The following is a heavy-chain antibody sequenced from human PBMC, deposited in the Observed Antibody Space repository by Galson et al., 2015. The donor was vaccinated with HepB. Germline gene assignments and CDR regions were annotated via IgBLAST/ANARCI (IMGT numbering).Heavy chain of an antibody. CDR3: AKVFPEKTDGWSLHAPYYFDS. Sequence: SLRLSCAASGFTFSYYAMAWVRQAPGKGLEWISAITPSGDNTYSADSMKGRFFISRDNSQNTLFLQMNSLRADDTAIYFCAKVFPEKTDGWSLHAPYYFDSLGQGTRVTVSS. D-gene: IGHD6-19*01. V-gene: IGHV3-23*01. CDR1: GFTFSYYA. CDR2: ITPSGDNT. J-gene: IGHJ4*02.